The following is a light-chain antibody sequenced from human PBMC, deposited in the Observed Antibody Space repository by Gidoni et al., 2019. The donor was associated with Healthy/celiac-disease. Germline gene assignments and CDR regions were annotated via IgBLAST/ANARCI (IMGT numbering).Light chain of an antibody. CDR1: QSISSW. CDR2: KAS. V-gene: IGKV1-5*03. Sequence: DIQMTQSPSTLSASVGDRVTITCRASQSISSWLAWYQQKPGKAPKHLIYKASSLESGVPSRFSGSGSGTELTLTISSLQPDDFATYYCQQYNSYSPWTFGQXTKVEIK. CDR3: QQYNSYSPWT. J-gene: IGKJ1*01.